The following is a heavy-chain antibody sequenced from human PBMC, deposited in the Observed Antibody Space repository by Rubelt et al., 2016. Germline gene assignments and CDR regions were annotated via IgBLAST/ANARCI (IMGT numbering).Heavy chain of an antibody. CDR1: GYSFSSSA. D-gene: IGHD3-22*01. Sequence: QVQLVQSGSELKDPGASVTVSCQASGYSFSSSAVNWVRQAPGQGLGWMGWINTKPGHPTCAQGTSGRLACTSEASVSMAELQMSSLGAGDTAVYHWAIGGHDGGGYYLYYIDDWGQGTLVTVSS. CDR3: AIGGHDGGGYYLYYIDD. V-gene: IGHV7-4-1*04. CDR2: INTKPGHP. J-gene: IGHJ4*02.